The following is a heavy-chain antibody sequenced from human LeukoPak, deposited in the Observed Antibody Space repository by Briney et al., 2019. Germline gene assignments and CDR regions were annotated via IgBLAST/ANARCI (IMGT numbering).Heavy chain of an antibody. D-gene: IGHD5-12*01. CDR1: GFTFSSYS. CDR3: ARRDERYSGYEDAFDI. V-gene: IGHV3-48*01. Sequence: GGSLRLSCAASGFTFSSYSMNWVRQAPGKGLEWVSYISSSSSTIYYADSVKGRFTISRDNAKNSLYLQMNSLRAEDTAVYYCARRDERYSGYEDAFDIWGQGTMVTVSS. CDR2: ISSSSSTI. J-gene: IGHJ3*02.